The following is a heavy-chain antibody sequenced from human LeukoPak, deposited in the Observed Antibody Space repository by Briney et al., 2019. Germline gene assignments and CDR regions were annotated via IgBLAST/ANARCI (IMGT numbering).Heavy chain of an antibody. J-gene: IGHJ4*02. V-gene: IGHV4-30-4*01. D-gene: IGHD5-12*01. CDR2: IYYSGTT. CDR1: GGSISSGDYF. Sequence: SETLSLTCTVSGGSISSGDYFWSWVRQPPGKGLEWIGYIYYSGTTYYNPSLKSRVTISLDTSKNQFSLKLSSVTAADTAVYYCARGERGYSGYDGYWGQGTLATVSS. CDR3: ARGERGYSGYDGY.